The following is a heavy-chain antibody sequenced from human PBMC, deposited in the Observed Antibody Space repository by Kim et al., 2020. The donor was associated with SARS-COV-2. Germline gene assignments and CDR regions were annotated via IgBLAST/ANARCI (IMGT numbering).Heavy chain of an antibody. D-gene: IGHD3-10*02. J-gene: IGHJ4*02. CDR2: IKSKNDGGTT. V-gene: IGHV3-15*01. CDR1: GFKFSDAW. Sequence: GGSLRLSCAASGFKFSDAWMSWVRQAPDKGLEWVGRIKSKNDGGTTDYAAPVKGRFTISRDDSKNTLYVQMNSLKTEDTAVYYCTTEWSGYWGQGTLVTV. CDR3: TTEWSGY.